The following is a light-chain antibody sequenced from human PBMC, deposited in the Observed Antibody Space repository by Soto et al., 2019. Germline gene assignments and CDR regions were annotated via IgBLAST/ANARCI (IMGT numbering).Light chain of an antibody. CDR3: QQLNSYPRT. CDR2: AAS. Sequence: DIQLTQSASFLSESVGDRVTITRRASQGISSYLAWYQQKPGKAPKLLIYAASTLQSGVPSRFSGSGSGTEFTLTISSLQPEDIATYYCQQLNSYPRTFGQGTKVDIK. J-gene: IGKJ1*01. V-gene: IGKV1-9*01. CDR1: QGISSY.